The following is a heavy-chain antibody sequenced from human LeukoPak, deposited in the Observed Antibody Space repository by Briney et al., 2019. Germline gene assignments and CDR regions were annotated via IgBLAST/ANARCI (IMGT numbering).Heavy chain of an antibody. CDR3: ARVRDGRSGPDY. CDR2: INPNSGGT. CDR1: GYMFTGHF. J-gene: IGHJ4*02. D-gene: IGHD6-19*01. Sequence: ASVKVSCKASGYMFTGHFLHWVRQAPGQGLEWMGWINPNSGGTNYAQKFQGRVTMTRHTSISTAYMELSRLRSDDTAVYYCARVRDGRSGPDYWGQGTLVTVSS. V-gene: IGHV1-2*02.